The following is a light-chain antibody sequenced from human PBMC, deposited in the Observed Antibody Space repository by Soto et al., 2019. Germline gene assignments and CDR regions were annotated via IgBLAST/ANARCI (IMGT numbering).Light chain of an antibody. CDR1: QGISSW. CDR2: KAS. V-gene: IGKV1-5*03. CDR3: QQYNSSPWT. J-gene: IGKJ1*01. Sequence: DIQMTQSPSTLSASVGDRVTITCRASQGISSWLAWYQQKPGKAPKLLLYKASSLESGVPSRFSGSGSGTEFTLTIRSLQPDDFATYYCQQYNSSPWTFGQGTKVEIK.